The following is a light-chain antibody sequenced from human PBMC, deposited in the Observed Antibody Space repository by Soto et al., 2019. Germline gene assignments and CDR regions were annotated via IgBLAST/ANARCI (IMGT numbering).Light chain of an antibody. CDR2: AAS. CDR1: QGISSF. J-gene: IGKJ5*01. CDR3: QQLNSYPIT. Sequence: TATCRASQGISSFLAWYQQKPGKAPKLLIYAASTLQSGVPSRFSGSGSGTDFTLTISSLQPEDFATYFCQQLNSYPITFGQGTRLEIK. V-gene: IGKV1-9*01.